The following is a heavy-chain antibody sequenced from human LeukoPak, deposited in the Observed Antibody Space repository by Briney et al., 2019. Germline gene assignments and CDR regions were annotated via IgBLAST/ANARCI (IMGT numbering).Heavy chain of an antibody. CDR2: ISYDGSNK. V-gene: IGHV3-30*18. J-gene: IGHJ4*02. CDR3: AKDPRRGSGWYPPFGPGY. D-gene: IGHD6-19*01. CDR1: GFTFSGYG. Sequence: GGSLRLSCAASGFTFSGYGMHWVRQAPGKGLEWVAVISYDGSNKYYADSVKGRFTISRDNSKNTLYLQMNSLRAEDTAVYYCAKDPRRGSGWYPPFGPGYWGQGTLVTVSS.